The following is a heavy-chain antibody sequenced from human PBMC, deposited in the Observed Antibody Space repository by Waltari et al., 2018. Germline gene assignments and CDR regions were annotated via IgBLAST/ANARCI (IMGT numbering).Heavy chain of an antibody. J-gene: IGHJ4*02. D-gene: IGHD3-16*01. Sequence: QVQLVQSGAEVRKPGASVKVSCKTSGYASTSYYMHWVRQAPGQGLEWMGWIHPNSGGTNYAQKYQGRITMTRDTSISTVYMELSRLISNDTAVYYCARTYQSASYSDYWGQGTPVTVSS. CDR3: ARTYQSASYSDY. V-gene: IGHV1-2*02. CDR1: GYASTSYY. CDR2: IHPNSGGT.